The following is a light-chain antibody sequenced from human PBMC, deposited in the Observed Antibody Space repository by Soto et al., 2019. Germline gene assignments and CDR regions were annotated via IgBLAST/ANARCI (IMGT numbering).Light chain of an antibody. V-gene: IGKV1-13*02. Sequence: AIQLTQSPSSLSASVGDRVTITCRASQGITNYLAWYQQKPGKAPNLLIYDVSSLESGVPSRFSGSGSGTEFTLTISSLQPDDSATYYCQQYNSYSSTFGHGTKVEVK. CDR2: DVS. J-gene: IGKJ1*01. CDR3: QQYNSYSST. CDR1: QGITNY.